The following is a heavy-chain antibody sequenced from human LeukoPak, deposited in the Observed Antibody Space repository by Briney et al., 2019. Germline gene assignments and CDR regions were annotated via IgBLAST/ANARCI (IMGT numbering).Heavy chain of an antibody. CDR3: ARAGENSGSPLRHLDY. V-gene: IGHV1-46*01. J-gene: IGHJ4*02. Sequence: ASVKVSFKASGYTFTSYYMHWVRQAPGQGLEWMGLINPSGGSTSYAQKFQGRVTMTRDTSTSTVYMELSSLRSEDTAVYYCARAGENSGSPLRHLDYWGQGTLVTVSS. CDR2: INPSGGST. CDR1: GYTFTSYY. D-gene: IGHD1-26*01.